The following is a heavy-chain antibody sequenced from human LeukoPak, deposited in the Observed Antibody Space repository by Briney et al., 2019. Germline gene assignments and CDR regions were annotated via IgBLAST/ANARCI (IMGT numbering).Heavy chain of an antibody. CDR2: ISYDGSNK. CDR1: GFTFSSYG. CDR3: ARGSLLNLWLQFSFNWFDP. J-gene: IGHJ5*02. V-gene: IGHV3-30*03. D-gene: IGHD5-24*01. Sequence: GGSLRLSCAASGFTFSSYGMHWVRQAPGKGLEWVAVISYDGSNKYYADSVKGRFTISRDNSKNTLYLQMNSLRAEDTAVYYCARGSLLNLWLQFSFNWFDPWGQGTLVTVSS.